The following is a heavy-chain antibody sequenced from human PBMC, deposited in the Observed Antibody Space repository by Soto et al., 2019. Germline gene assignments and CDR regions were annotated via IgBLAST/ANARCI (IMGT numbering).Heavy chain of an antibody. Sequence: QVQLVQSGAEVKKPGASVKVSCKASGYTFTSYAISWVRQAPGQGLEWMGWISAYNGKTNYAQKLQGRDTMSTDTSTTAAYMELRSQRSDDTAVYYGARDCPPPREWGQGTVVTVSP. CDR3: ARDCPPPRE. CDR2: ISAYNGKT. J-gene: IGHJ4*02. CDR1: GYTFTSYA. V-gene: IGHV1-18*01.